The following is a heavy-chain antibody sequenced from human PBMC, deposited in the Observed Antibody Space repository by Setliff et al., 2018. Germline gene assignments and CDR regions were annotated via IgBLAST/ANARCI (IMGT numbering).Heavy chain of an antibody. CDR3: ASHFLTVMKYYYYMDV. CDR2: IMPKFGTP. Sequence: SVKVSCKASGGTFSNYCISWVRQAPGQGLEWMGGIMPKFGTPNRSQKFQGRVTITVDESTSTAYMELSGLTSEDTAVYYCASHFLTVMKYYYYMDVWGKGTTVTVS. V-gene: IGHV1-69*13. D-gene: IGHD5-18*01. CDR1: GGTFSNYC. J-gene: IGHJ6*03.